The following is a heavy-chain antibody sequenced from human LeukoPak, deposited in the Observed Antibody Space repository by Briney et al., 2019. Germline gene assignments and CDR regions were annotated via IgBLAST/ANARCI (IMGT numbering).Heavy chain of an antibody. CDR2: INHSGST. D-gene: IGHD2-15*01. J-gene: IGHJ5*02. CDR3: ARRRPRYCSGGSYYDNWFDP. CDR1: GGSFSGYY. V-gene: IGHV4-34*01. Sequence: SETLSLTCAVYGGSFSGYYWSWIRQPPGKGLEWIGEINHSGSTNYNPSLKSRVTISVDTSKNQFSLKLSSVTAADTAVYYCARRRPRYCSGGSYYDNWFDPWGQGTLVTVSS.